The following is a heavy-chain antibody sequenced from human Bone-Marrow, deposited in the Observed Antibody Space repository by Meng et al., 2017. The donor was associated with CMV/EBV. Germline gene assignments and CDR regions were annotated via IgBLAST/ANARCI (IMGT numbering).Heavy chain of an antibody. CDR2: INPNSGGT. D-gene: IGHD5-18*01. CDR3: ARGEWIQLWSYQEYYFDY. CDR1: GYTLTSYY. J-gene: IGHJ4*02. V-gene: IGHV1-2*02. Sequence: ASVKVSCKASGYTLTSYYMHWVRQAPGQGLEWMGWINPNSGGTNYAQKFQGRVTMTRDTSISTAYMELSRLRSDDTAVYYCARGEWIQLWSYQEYYFDYWGQGTLVTVSS.